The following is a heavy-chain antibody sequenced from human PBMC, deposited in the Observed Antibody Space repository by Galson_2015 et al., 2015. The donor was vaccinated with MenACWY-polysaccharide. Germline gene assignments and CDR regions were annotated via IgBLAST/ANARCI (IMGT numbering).Heavy chain of an antibody. J-gene: IGHJ5*02. V-gene: IGHV3-23*01. Sequence: ALRLCCAASGFTFTSYAMSWVRQAPGKGLEWVSAIRSSGTNTYYVDSVKGRFTISRDNSKNTLYLQMNSLRAEDTAVYYCAKDSTDFWSVAGRFDHWGQGTLVTVSS. D-gene: IGHD3-3*01. CDR3: AKDSTDFWSVAGRFDH. CDR2: IRSSGTNT. CDR1: GFTFTSYA.